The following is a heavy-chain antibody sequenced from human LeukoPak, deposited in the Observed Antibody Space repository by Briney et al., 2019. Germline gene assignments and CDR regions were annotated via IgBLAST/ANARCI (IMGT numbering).Heavy chain of an antibody. V-gene: IGHV6-1*01. CDR2: TYYRSKWYN. D-gene: IGHD2-2*02. CDR1: GDSVSSNNAA. CDR3: VRDNKAISVGAAFDI. J-gene: IGHJ3*02. Sequence: SQTLSLTCGISGDSVSSNNAAWNWIRQSPSRGFEWLGRTYYRSKWYNEYAISVKSRIVIKPDTSKNQFSLQLNSVTPEDTAVYYCVRDNKAISVGAAFDIWGQGTMVTVSS.